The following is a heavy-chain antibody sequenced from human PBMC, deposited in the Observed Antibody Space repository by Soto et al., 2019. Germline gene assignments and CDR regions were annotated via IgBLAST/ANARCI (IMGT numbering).Heavy chain of an antibody. CDR1: GFTFSSYA. J-gene: IGHJ4*02. Sequence: EVQLLESGGGLVQPGGSLRLSCAASGFTFSSYAMSWVRQAPGKGLEWVSAISGSGGSTYYADSVKGRFTISRDNSKKTLYLQMNSLRAEDTAVYYCAKTIDDYVWGSYRPEGYFDYWGQGTLVTVSS. CDR2: ISGSGGST. V-gene: IGHV3-23*01. CDR3: AKTIDDYVWGSYRPEGYFDY. D-gene: IGHD3-16*02.